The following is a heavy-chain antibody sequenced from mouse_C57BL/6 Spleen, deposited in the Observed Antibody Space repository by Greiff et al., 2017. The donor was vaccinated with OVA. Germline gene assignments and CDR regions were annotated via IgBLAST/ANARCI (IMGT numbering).Heavy chain of an antibody. CDR2: IRNKANGYTT. J-gene: IGHJ2*01. CDR1: GFTFTDYY. V-gene: IGHV7-3*01. CDR3: ARYGGDYGDFDY. Sequence: DVMLVESGGGLVQPGGSLSLSCAASGFTFTDYYMSWVRQPPGKALEWLGFIRNKANGYTTEYSASVKGRFTISRDNSQSILYLQMNALRAEDSATYYCARYGGDYGDFDYWGQGTTLTVSS. D-gene: IGHD1-1*02.